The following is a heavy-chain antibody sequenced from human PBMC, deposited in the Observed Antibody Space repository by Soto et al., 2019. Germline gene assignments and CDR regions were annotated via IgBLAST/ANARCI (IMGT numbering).Heavy chain of an antibody. Sequence: EVQLVETGGGLIQPGGSLRLSCAASGFTVSSNYMSWVRQAPGKGLEWVSVIYSGGSTYYADSVKGRFTISRDNSKNTLYLQMNSLRAEDTAVYYCAGPSSGWSAHTGPGYVDLWGRGTLVPVSS. CDR2: IYSGGST. D-gene: IGHD6-19*01. V-gene: IGHV3-53*02. CDR1: GFTVSSNY. J-gene: IGHJ2*01. CDR3: AGPSSGWSAHTGPGYVDL.